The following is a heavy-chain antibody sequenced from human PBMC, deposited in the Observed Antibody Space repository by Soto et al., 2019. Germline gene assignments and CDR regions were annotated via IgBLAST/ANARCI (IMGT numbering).Heavy chain of an antibody. CDR3: ARSPMIVVVLRWVPPGEGMDV. Sequence: GGSLRLSCAASGFTFSSYAMHWVRQAPGKGLEWVAVISYDGSNKYYADSVKGRFTISRDNSKNTLYLQMNSLRAEDTAVYYCARSPMIVVVLRWVPPGEGMDVWGQGTTVTVYS. CDR2: ISYDGSNK. V-gene: IGHV3-30-3*01. D-gene: IGHD3-22*01. J-gene: IGHJ6*02. CDR1: GFTFSSYA.